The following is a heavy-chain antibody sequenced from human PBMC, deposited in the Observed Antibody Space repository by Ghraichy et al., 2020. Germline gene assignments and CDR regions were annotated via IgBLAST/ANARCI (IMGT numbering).Heavy chain of an antibody. Sequence: LSLTCAASGFTFSSYWMSWVRQAPGKGLEWVANIKQDGSEKYYVDSVKGRFTISRDNAKNSLYLQMNSLRAEDTAVYYCARDIFSILSLGATPTGSDYWGQGTLVTVSS. D-gene: IGHD1-26*01. V-gene: IGHV3-7*03. CDR1: GFTFSSYW. CDR3: ARDIFSILSLGATPTGSDY. CDR2: IKQDGSEK. J-gene: IGHJ4*02.